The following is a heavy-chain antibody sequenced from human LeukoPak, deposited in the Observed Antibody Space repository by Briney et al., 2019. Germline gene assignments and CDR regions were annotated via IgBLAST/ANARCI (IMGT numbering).Heavy chain of an antibody. D-gene: IGHD3-10*01. CDR2: IYYSGST. CDR1: GGSISSGGYY. J-gene: IGHJ5*02. Sequence: SETLSLTCTVSGGSISSGGYYWSWIRQHPGKGLEWIGYIYYSGSTNYNPSLKSRVTISVDTSKNQFSLKLSSVTAADTAVYYCARGWGYYGSGSYYNVSWFDPWGQGTLVTVSS. V-gene: IGHV4-31*03. CDR3: ARGWGYYGSGSYYNVSWFDP.